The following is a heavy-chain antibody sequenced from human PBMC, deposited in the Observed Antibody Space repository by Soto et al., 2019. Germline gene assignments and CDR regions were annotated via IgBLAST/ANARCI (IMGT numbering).Heavy chain of an antibody. J-gene: IGHJ3*02. CDR3: AAEGEATPAGYCTNGVCSIRDAFDI. CDR1: GYTLTELS. V-gene: IGHV1-24*01. D-gene: IGHD2-8*01. Sequence: ASVKVSCKVSGYTLTELSMHWVRQAPGKGLEWMGGFDPEDGETIYAQKFQGRVTMTEDTSTDTAYMELSSLRSEDTAVYYCAAEGEATPAGYCTNGVCSIRDAFDIWGQGTMVTVSS. CDR2: FDPEDGET.